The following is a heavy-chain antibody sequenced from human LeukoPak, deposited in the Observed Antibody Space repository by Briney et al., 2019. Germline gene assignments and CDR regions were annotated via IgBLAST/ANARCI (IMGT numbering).Heavy chain of an antibody. CDR2: ISGSGGST. CDR1: GFTFSSYA. J-gene: IGHJ4*02. Sequence: GGSLRLSCAASGFTFSSYAMSWVRQAPGKGLEWVSAISGSGGSTYYADSVKGLFTISRDNSKNTLYLQMNSLRAEDTDVYYCAKVGRGQLWFSDYWGQGTLVTVPS. D-gene: IGHD5-18*01. V-gene: IGHV3-23*01. CDR3: AKVGRGQLWFSDY.